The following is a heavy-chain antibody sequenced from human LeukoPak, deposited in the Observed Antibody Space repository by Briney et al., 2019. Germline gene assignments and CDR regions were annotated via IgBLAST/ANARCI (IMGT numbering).Heavy chain of an antibody. J-gene: IGHJ4*02. Sequence: PGGSLRLSCAASGFTFSDCYMSWIRQAPGKGLEWVSYISSSGSTIYYADSVKGRFTISRDNAKNSLYLQMNSLRAEDTAVYYCASTPRSPYYYGSGNHYWGQGTLVTVSS. CDR2: ISSSGSTI. CDR1: GFTFSDCY. V-gene: IGHV3-11*04. CDR3: ASTPRSPYYYGSGNHY. D-gene: IGHD3-10*01.